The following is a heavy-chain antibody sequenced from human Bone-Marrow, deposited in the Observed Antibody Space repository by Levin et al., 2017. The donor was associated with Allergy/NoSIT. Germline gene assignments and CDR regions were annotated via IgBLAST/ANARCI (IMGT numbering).Heavy chain of an antibody. CDR2: IKYDGGEK. CDR1: GFTFSNFW. CDR3: AGAGFLFYRWDV. Sequence: GESLKISCLASGFTFSNFWMTWVRQAPGKGLEWVASIKYDGGEKYYVDSVKGRFTISRDNGKNSVFLQMNSLRADDSAVYYCAGAGFLFYRWDVWGQGTPVTVSS. J-gene: IGHJ6*02. V-gene: IGHV3-7*01. D-gene: IGHD2/OR15-2a*01.